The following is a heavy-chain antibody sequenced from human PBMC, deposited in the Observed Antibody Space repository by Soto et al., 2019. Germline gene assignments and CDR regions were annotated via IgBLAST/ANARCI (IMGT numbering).Heavy chain of an antibody. CDR3: ARAVDRAISDIWFDP. D-gene: IGHD5-18*01. Sequence: SGPMLVNPTETLTLTCAVSGFSLSNAGMGVSWIRQPPGKALEWLAHIFSSDEKSYRTSLETRLTVSKDTSKSQVVLTMTNMDPLDTATYYCARAVDRAISDIWFDPWGQGTQVTVSS. J-gene: IGHJ5*02. CDR1: GFSLSNAGMG. CDR2: IFSSDEK. V-gene: IGHV2-26*01.